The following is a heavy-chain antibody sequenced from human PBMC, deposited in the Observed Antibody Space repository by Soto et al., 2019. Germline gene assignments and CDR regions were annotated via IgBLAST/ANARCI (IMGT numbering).Heavy chain of an antibody. J-gene: IGHJ3*01. CDR1: GFTFSSYT. CDR3: VRDGIVGGREVFDF. V-gene: IGHV3-48*02. D-gene: IGHD1-26*01. Sequence: GGSLRLSCAASGFTFSSYTMNWVRQAPGKGLEWVSYISRSSSTIYYADSVKGRFTISRDNAKNSLYLQMDSLRDEDTAVYYCVRDGIVGGREVFDFSGQGTMVTVSS. CDR2: ISRSSSTI.